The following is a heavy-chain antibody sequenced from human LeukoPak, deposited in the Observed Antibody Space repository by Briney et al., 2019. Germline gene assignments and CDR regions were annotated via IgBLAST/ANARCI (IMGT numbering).Heavy chain of an antibody. V-gene: IGHV3-30*02. J-gene: IGHJ6*02. CDR3: AKEVGYSSSWYDYYYGMDV. Sequence: GGSLRLSCAASRFTFSTYGMHWVRQAPGKGLEWVAFIRYDGSNKYYADSVKGRFTISRDNSKNTLYLQMNSLRAEDTAVYYCAKEVGYSSSWYDYYYGMDVWGQGTTVTVSS. CDR2: IRYDGSNK. CDR1: RFTFSTYG. D-gene: IGHD6-13*01.